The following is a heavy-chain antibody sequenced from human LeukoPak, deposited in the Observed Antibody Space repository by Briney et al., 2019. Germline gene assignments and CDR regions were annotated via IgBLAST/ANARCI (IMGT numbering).Heavy chain of an antibody. CDR3: AREEYSSSLGRYNWFDP. CDR1: GGSISSSSYY. J-gene: IGHJ5*02. Sequence: SETLSLTCTVSGGSISSSSYYWGWIRQPPGKGLEWLGSIYYSGSTYYNPSLKSRVTISVDTPKNQFSLKLSSVTAADTAVYYCAREEYSSSLGRYNWFDPWGQGTLVTVSS. D-gene: IGHD6-6*01. V-gene: IGHV4-39*07. CDR2: IYYSGST.